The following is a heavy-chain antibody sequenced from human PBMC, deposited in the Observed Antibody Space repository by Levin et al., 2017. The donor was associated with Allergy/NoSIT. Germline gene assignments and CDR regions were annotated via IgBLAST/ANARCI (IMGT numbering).Heavy chain of an antibody. J-gene: IGHJ4*02. D-gene: IGHD2-21*01. V-gene: IGHV3-30*04. CDR3: ARNCADCGGLGIDY. CDR2: ISYDGSNK. CDR1: GFTFSSYA. Sequence: HTGGSLRLSCAASGFTFSSYAMHWVRQAPGKGLEWVAVISYDGSNKYYADSVKGRFTISRDNSKNTLYLQMNSLRAEDTAVYYCARNCADCGGLGIDYWGQGTLVTVSS.